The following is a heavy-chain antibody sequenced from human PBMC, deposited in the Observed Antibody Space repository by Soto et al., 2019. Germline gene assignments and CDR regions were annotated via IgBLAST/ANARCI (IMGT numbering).Heavy chain of an antibody. CDR2: IYHSGST. CDR3: ARRWGRSFDY. V-gene: IGHV4-39*01. Sequence: PSETLSLTCTVSGGSITSSSYYWGWIRQPPGKGLEWIGDIYHSGSTYYNPSPKSRVTISVDTSKNQFSLKLSSVTAADTAVYYCARRWGRSFDYWGQGTLVTVSS. J-gene: IGHJ4*02. CDR1: GGSITSSSYY. D-gene: IGHD2-15*01.